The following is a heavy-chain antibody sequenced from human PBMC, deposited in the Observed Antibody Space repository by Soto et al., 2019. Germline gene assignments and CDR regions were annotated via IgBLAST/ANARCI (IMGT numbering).Heavy chain of an antibody. CDR1: GYTFTSYG. Sequence: ASVKVSCKASGYTFTSYGISWVRQAPGQGLEWMGWISAYNGNTNYAQKLQGRVTMTTDTSTNTAYMELRSLRSDDTAVYYCARFDDILTGYYPPSNWFDPWGQGTLVTVSS. J-gene: IGHJ5*02. CDR3: ARFDDILTGYYPPSNWFDP. CDR2: ISAYNGNT. D-gene: IGHD3-9*01. V-gene: IGHV1-18*01.